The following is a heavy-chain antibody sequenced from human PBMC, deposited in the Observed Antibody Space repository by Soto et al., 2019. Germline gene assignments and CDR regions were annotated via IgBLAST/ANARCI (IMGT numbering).Heavy chain of an antibody. CDR3: ASWGGSTNGVWRDDAFDI. CDR2: IYPGDSDT. J-gene: IGHJ3*02. V-gene: IGHV5-51*01. CDR1: GYSFTSYW. D-gene: IGHD2-8*01. Sequence: PGESLKISCKGSGYSFTSYWIGWVRQMPGKGLEWMGIIYPGDSDTRYSPSFQGQVTISADKSISTAYLQWSSLKASDTAMYYCASWGGSTNGVWRDDAFDIWGQGTMVTVSS.